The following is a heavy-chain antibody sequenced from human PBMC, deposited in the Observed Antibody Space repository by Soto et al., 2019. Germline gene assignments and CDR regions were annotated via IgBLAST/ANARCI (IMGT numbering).Heavy chain of an antibody. CDR2: SRNRVNSHTT. Sequence: PGGSLRLSCAASGFTFSDHYMDWVRQAPGKGLEWVARSRNRVNSHTTEYAASVKGRFTISRDESKSSLYLQMNSLKIEDTALYYCTRGLLGGAPSYTFHGMDVWGQGTTVTVSS. CDR3: TRGLLGGAPSYTFHGMDV. J-gene: IGHJ6*01. D-gene: IGHD1-26*01. V-gene: IGHV3-72*01. CDR1: GFTFSDHY.